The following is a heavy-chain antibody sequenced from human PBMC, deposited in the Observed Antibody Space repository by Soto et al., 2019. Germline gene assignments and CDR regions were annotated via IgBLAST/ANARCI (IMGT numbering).Heavy chain of an antibody. CDR2: IIPIFGTA. CDR3: GREGPFGYYFDY. CDR1: GGTFSSYA. D-gene: IGHD3-10*01. V-gene: IGHV1-69*13. J-gene: IGHJ4*02. Sequence: SVKVSCKASGGTFSSYAISWVRQAPGQGLEWMGGIIPIFGTANYARKFQGRVTITADESTSTAYMELSSLRSEDTAVYYCGREGPFGYYFDYWGQGTLVTVSS.